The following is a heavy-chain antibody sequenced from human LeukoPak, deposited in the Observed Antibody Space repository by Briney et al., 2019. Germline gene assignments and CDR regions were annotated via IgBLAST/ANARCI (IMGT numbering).Heavy chain of an antibody. CDR3: AADPDYGGNSRGGTHY. J-gene: IGHJ4*01. CDR2: ISYGRGNK. Sequence: ALRLSCITPLLSLTTPAIHSGRDTPHEGLGRGSLISYGRGNKYYADSVKRRYSVTGDNYRNTVYLQMDNMRAEDTAVYHCAADPDYGGNSRGGTHYWGQGTPVTVSS. D-gene: IGHD4-23*01. CDR1: LLSLTTPA. V-gene: IGHV3-30*04.